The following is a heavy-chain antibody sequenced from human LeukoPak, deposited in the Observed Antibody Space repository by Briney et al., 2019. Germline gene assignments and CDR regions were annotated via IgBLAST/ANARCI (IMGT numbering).Heavy chain of an antibody. V-gene: IGHV4-59*01. CDR1: GGSISSSY. CDR3: ARDGVVVPAAIDY. Sequence: PSETLSLTCTVSGGSISSSYWSWIRQPPGKGLEWIGFIYYSGSTNYNPSLKSRVTISVDTSKNQFSLKLSSVTAADTAVYYCARDGVVVPAAIDYWGQGTLVTVSS. D-gene: IGHD2-2*01. J-gene: IGHJ4*02. CDR2: IYYSGST.